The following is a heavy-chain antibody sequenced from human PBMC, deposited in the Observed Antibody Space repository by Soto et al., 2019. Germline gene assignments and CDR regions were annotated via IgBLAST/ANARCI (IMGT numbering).Heavy chain of an antibody. Sequence: PGVSLRLSCAASGFTFSSYAMSWVRQAPGKGLEWVSAISGSGGSTYYADSVKGRFTISRDNSKNTLYLQMNSLRAEDTAVYYCAKRMNRIVVVITGFDYWGQGTLVTVSS. J-gene: IGHJ4*02. D-gene: IGHD3-22*01. CDR2: ISGSGGST. V-gene: IGHV3-23*01. CDR1: GFTFSSYA. CDR3: AKRMNRIVVVITGFDY.